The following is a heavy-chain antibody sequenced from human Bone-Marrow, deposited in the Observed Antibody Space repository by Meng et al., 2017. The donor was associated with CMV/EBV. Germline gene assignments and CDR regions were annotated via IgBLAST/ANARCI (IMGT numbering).Heavy chain of an antibody. CDR2: VFYSGST. CDR1: GGSISSTSYY. D-gene: IGHD1-26*01. J-gene: IGHJ4*02. CDR3: GRGGVGAAFDY. V-gene: IGHV4-39*07. Sequence: CTVSGGSISSTSYYWGWIRHPPGKGLEWIGSVFYSGSTYYNPSLKSRVTISIDTSKSQFSLKLSSVTAADTAVYYCGRGGVGAAFDYWGQGTLVTVSS.